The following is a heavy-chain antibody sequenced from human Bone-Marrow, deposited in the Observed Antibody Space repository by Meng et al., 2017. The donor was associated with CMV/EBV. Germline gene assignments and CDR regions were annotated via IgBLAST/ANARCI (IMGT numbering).Heavy chain of an antibody. J-gene: IGHJ5*02. CDR1: GLKLRNAW. CDR3: TTVRFDT. Sequence: LSCAAAGLKLRNAWMNWVRQVPGKGLEWVGRIETKARGATTDYAAAVKGRFVVSRDDSQNILFLQMNSLITEDTALYYCTTVRFDTWGQGTLVTVSS. CDR2: IETKARGATT. V-gene: IGHV3-15*04.